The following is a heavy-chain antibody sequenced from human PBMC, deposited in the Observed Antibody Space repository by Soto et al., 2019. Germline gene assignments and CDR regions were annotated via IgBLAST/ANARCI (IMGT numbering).Heavy chain of an antibody. V-gene: IGHV3-23*01. CDR1: GFTFSNYA. Sequence: EVQLLESGGALVQPGGSLRLSCAASGFTFSNYAMAWVRQAPGTGLAWVSGISSSGGTTFYSASVKGRFTVSRDNSKNTLFLQMKSLRAEDTASYYWARDWVAVAGKIEKWCQGTLVTVSS. J-gene: IGHJ4*02. CDR3: ARDWVAVAGKIEK. CDR2: ISSSGGTT. D-gene: IGHD6-19*01.